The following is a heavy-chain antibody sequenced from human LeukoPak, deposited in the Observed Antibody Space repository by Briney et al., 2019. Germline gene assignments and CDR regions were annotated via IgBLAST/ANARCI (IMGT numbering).Heavy chain of an antibody. CDR3: ARDWGYCSGGSCPNWFDP. J-gene: IGHJ5*02. CDR2: TYYRSKWYN. CDR1: GDSVSSNSAA. V-gene: IGHV6-1*01. Sequence: SQTLSLTCAISGDSVSSNSAAWNWIRQSPSRGLEWLGRTYYRSKWYNDYAVSVKSRITINPDTSKNQFSLQLNSVTPEDTAVYYCARDWGYCSGGSCPNWFDPWGQGTLVTVSS. D-gene: IGHD2-15*01.